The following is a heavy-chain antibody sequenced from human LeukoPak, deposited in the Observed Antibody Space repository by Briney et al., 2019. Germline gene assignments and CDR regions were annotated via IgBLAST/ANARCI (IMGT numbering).Heavy chain of an antibody. J-gene: IGHJ4*02. Sequence: GGSLRLSCAASGFTFSNSGMHWVRQAPGKGLEWVAVISDDGSTQHYADSVKGRFTISRDNSKNTLYVQMNSLRAEDTAVYYCAKERRYFVMSGSYYLDSWGQGTLVTVSS. CDR2: ISDDGSTQ. CDR3: AKERRYFVMSGSYYLDS. V-gene: IGHV3-30*18. CDR1: GFTFSNSG. D-gene: IGHD3-3*01.